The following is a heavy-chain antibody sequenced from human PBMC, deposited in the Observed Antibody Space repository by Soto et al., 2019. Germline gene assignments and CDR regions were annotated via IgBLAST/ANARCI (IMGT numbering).Heavy chain of an antibody. D-gene: IGHD2-8*02. V-gene: IGHV3-30*03. CDR3: TGEVASGY. J-gene: IGHJ4*02. CDR2: ISRDGGTK. Sequence: QVQLVESGGGVVQPGRSLRLSCAVSGFNVSTYGMHWVRQAPGKGLEWVAVISRDGGTKFYADSVKGRFTISRDNSRNTLFLEMNSLRGDDMAVYYCTGEVASGYWGQGTLVTVSS. CDR1: GFNVSTYG.